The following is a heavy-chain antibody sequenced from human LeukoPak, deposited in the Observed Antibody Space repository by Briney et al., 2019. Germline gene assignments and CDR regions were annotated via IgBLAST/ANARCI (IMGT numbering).Heavy chain of an antibody. CDR2: IWYDGSNK. CDR3: AGDRATSYFDY. D-gene: IGHD1-26*01. V-gene: IGHV3-33*01. J-gene: IGHJ4*02. Sequence: GTSLRLSCAASGFTFRSHGMHWVRQAPGKGLEWVAFIWYDGSNKYYTDSVKGRFTISRDNSKNTLYLQMNSLRTEETAVYYCAGDRATSYFDYWGQGALVHISS. CDR1: GFTFRSHG.